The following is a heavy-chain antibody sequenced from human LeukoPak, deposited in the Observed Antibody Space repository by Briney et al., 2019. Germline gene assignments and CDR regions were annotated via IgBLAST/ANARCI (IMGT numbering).Heavy chain of an antibody. CDR3: ARFAGGGSGYFYYMDV. CDR1: GYSISSGYY. D-gene: IGHD2-8*02. V-gene: IGHV4-38-2*02. J-gene: IGHJ6*03. CDR2: IYHSGST. Sequence: SETLSLTCTVSGYSISSGYYWGWIRQPPGKGLEWIGSIYHSGSTYYNPSLKSRVTISVDTSKNQFPLKLSSVTAADTAVYYCARFAGGGSGYFYYMDVWGKGTTVTVSS.